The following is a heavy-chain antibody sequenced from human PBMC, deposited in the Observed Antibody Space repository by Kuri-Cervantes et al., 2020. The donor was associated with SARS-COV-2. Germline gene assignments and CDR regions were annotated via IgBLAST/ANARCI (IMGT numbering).Heavy chain of an antibody. J-gene: IGHJ4*02. CDR1: GDSIRNSVNY. CDR3: ARTLTNAGGRKEGIDY. V-gene: IGHV4-39*07. CDR2: IYYSGST. Sequence: SETLSLTCSVFGDSIRNSVNYWGWVRQPPGKGLEWIGSIYYSGSTYYNPSLKSRVTISVDTSKNQFSLNLSSVTAADTAVYYCARTLTNAGGRKEGIDYWGQGTLVTVSS. D-gene: IGHD2-15*01.